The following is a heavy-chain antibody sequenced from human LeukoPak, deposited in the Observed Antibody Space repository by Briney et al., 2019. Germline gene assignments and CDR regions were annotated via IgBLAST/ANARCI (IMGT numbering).Heavy chain of an antibody. CDR1: GYTFTGYF. CDR2: INPTSGGT. CDR3: ARWFNSDSYFDY. V-gene: IGHV1-2*02. J-gene: IGHJ4*02. Sequence: ASVKVSCKTSGYTFTGYFMHWVRQAPGQGLEWMGWINPTSGGTSYAQNFQGRITMTRDTSISTAYMELSGLTSDDTAIYSCARWFNSDSYFDYWGQGTLVTVSS. D-gene: IGHD4-11*01.